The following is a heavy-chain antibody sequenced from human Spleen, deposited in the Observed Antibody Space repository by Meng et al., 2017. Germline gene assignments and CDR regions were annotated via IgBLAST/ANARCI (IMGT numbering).Heavy chain of an antibody. D-gene: IGHD4-11*01. CDR1: GTFFCAYY. V-gene: IGHV4-34*01. Sequence: CGSGLVESWGTPCSACDGSGTFFCAYYIDWYRQSPWKGLEWIGQMTDSGGTNYDHSLDRRTNITVESTQNYLALKLSSGTVAXSAVYXXARGPTTMAHVIDYWGQGTLVTVSS. CDR3: ARGPTTMAHVIDY. J-gene: IGHJ4*02. CDR2: MTDSGGT.